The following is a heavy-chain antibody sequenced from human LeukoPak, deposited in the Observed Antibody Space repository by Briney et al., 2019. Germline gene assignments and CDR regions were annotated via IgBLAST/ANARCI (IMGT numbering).Heavy chain of an antibody. CDR3: ARDQQYQRPAGWFDP. CDR2: IYYSGST. Sequence: SETLSLTCTVSGGSISSSSYYWGWIRQPPGKGLEWIGSIYYSGSTYYNPSLKSRVTISVDTSKNQFSLKLSSVTAADTAVYYCARDQQYQRPAGWFDPWGRGTLVTVSS. V-gene: IGHV4-39*01. CDR1: GGSISSSSYY. D-gene: IGHD2-2*01. J-gene: IGHJ5*02.